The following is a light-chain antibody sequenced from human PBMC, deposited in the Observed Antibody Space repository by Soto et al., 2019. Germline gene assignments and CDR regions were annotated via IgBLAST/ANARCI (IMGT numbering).Light chain of an antibody. CDR1: SSDVGGYNY. Sequence: QSALTQPASVSGSPGQSITISCTGTSSDVGGYNYVSWYQQHPGKAPKLMIYDVTNRPSGVSNRFSGSKSGSTACLAISGLQAEDEANYYCNSYTSTSTHVVFGGGTQLTVL. CDR2: DVT. CDR3: NSYTSTSTHVV. V-gene: IGLV2-14*01. J-gene: IGLJ2*01.